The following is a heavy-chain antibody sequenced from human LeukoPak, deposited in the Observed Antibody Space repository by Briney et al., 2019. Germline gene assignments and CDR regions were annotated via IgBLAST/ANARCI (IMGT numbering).Heavy chain of an antibody. CDR2: LSPNSGQT. J-gene: IGHJ4*02. CDR1: GYTFTSYD. D-gene: IGHD6-19*01. Sequence: ASVKVSCKASGYTFTSYDINWVRQATGQGLEWMGWLSPNSGQTVYAQKFQGRVTMTRDISISTFYMELSSLTSEDTAVYYCTRGNGVAGDYWGQGTLVTVSS. V-gene: IGHV1-8*01. CDR3: TRGNGVAGDY.